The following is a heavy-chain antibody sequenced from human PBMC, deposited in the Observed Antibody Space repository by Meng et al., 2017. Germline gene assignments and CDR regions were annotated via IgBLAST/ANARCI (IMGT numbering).Heavy chain of an antibody. D-gene: IGHD5-24*01. V-gene: IGHV3-74*01. CDR2: INSDGSST. Sequence: GESLKISCAASGSTFSSYWMHWVRQAPGKGLVWVSRINSDGSSTSYADSVKGRFTISRENAKNTLYLQMNSLRAEDTAVYYCARDQIKGDGYKLAPHHWGQGTLVTVSS. CDR1: GSTFSSYW. CDR3: ARDQIKGDGYKLAPHH. J-gene: IGHJ5*02.